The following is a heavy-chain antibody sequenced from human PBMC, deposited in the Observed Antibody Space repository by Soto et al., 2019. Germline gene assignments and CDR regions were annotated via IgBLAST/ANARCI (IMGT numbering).Heavy chain of an antibody. Sequence: QLQLQESGSRLVKSSETLSLTCDVSGDTISTGGYSWAWIRQQPGKALEWIGHTYHSGNTYYNPCLKSRVNISVDRCMNQSSLKVRSVTAADTAVYYGAGETYGDYAGYFDPWGQGIQVTVSS. J-gene: IGHJ5*02. CDR1: GDTISTGGYS. CDR2: TYHSGNT. D-gene: IGHD4-17*01. V-gene: IGHV4-30-2*01. CDR3: AGETYGDYAGYFDP.